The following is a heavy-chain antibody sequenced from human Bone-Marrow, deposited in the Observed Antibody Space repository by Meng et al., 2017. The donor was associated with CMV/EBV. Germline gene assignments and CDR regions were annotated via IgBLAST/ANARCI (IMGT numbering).Heavy chain of an antibody. Sequence: GESLKISCAASGFTFSSYAMSWVLQAPGKGLEWVSAISGSGGSTYYADSVKGRFTISRDNSKNTLYLQRNSLSAEDTAVYYCAIPDFWSGWGPNRRGQGTMVTVSS. CDR2: ISGSGGST. CDR3: AIPDFWSGWGPNR. D-gene: IGHD3-3*01. CDR1: GFTFSSYA. V-gene: IGHV3-23*01. J-gene: IGHJ3*01.